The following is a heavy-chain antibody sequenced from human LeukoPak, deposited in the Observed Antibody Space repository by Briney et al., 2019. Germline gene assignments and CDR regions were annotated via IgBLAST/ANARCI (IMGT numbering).Heavy chain of an antibody. Sequence: SETLSLTCSVFGDSVNNNAYYWAWIRQAPGKRLEWVGSGHYRETTYSSPSLKSRVTISVDTSKNQVSLKLNSVTAADTGVYYCARRNYDFWPGLLHPDYWGQGIFVAVSS. J-gene: IGHJ4*02. CDR2: GHYRETT. CDR1: GDSVNNNAYY. V-gene: IGHV4-39*01. D-gene: IGHD3/OR15-3a*01. CDR3: ARRNYDFWPGLLHPDY.